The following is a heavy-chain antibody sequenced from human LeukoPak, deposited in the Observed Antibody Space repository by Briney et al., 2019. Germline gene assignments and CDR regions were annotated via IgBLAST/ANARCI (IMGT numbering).Heavy chain of an antibody. Sequence: SETLSLTCTVSGGSISSSSYYWGWIRQPPGKGLEWIGEINHSGSTNYNPSLKSRVTISVDTSKNQFSLKLSSVTAADTAVYYCARLPGRPGGGLLYYYYYMDVWGKGTTVTISS. D-gene: IGHD3-10*01. CDR1: GGSISSSSYY. J-gene: IGHJ6*03. CDR3: ARLPGRPGGGLLYYYYYMDV. V-gene: IGHV4-39*07. CDR2: INHSGST.